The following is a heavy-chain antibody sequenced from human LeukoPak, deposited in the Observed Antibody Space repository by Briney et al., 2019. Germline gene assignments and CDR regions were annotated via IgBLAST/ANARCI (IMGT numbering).Heavy chain of an antibody. D-gene: IGHD3-10*01. CDR2: IYYSGST. V-gene: IGHV4-61*01. Sequence: PWETLCLTCTVSGGSVSSGSYYWSCIRQPPGKGLEWIGYIYYSGSTNYNPSLKSRVTISVDTSKNQFYLKLSSVTAADTAVYYCARGSGYYGSGSYLAYWGQGTVVTVSS. CDR3: ARGSGYYGSGSYLAY. CDR1: GGSVSSGSYY. J-gene: IGHJ1*01.